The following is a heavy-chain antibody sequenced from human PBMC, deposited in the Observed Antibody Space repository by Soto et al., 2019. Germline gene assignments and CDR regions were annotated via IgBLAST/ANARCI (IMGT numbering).Heavy chain of an antibody. CDR2: IYSDDDK. Sequence: QITLKESGPPLVQPTQTLTLTCTFSGFSLNTNGVGVGWIRQPPGKALEWLALIYSDDDKRYTPSLKRRPVITKDPSKNQVGLTMTNVDPVYKGTYCYARVRGYAPYFDYWGQGTLVTVST. CDR3: ARVRGYAPYFDY. J-gene: IGHJ4*02. V-gene: IGHV2-5*02. D-gene: IGHD5-18*01. CDR1: GFSLNTNGVG.